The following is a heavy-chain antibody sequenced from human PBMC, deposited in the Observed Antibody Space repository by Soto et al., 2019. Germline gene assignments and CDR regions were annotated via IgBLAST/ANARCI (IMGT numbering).Heavy chain of an antibody. V-gene: IGHV4-28*01. D-gene: IGHD3-22*01. J-gene: IGHJ5*02. CDR2: IYYSGTT. Sequence: PSETLSLTCAVSGYSISSSNWWGWIRQPPGKGLEWIGYIYYSGTTYYNPSLKSRVTISVDRSKNQFSLKLSSVTAADTAVYYCARHPLIYDSSGYYQDNWFDPWGQGTLVTVSS. CDR3: ARHPLIYDSSGYYQDNWFDP. CDR1: GYSISSSNW.